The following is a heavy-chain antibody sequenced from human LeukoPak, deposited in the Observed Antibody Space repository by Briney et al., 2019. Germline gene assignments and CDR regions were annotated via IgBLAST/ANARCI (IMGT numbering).Heavy chain of an antibody. CDR3: TRLIMSSIYYYYMDV. D-gene: IGHD3-10*01. J-gene: IGHJ6*03. CDR1: GGSISNYY. Sequence: SETLSLTCSVSGGSISNYYWSWIRQPPGKGLEWIGDIYNSGSTNYNPSLKSRVTISVDTSKNQFSLKLSSVTAADTAVYYCTRLIMSSIYYYYMDVWGKGTTVTVSS. CDR2: IYNSGST. V-gene: IGHV4-59*01.